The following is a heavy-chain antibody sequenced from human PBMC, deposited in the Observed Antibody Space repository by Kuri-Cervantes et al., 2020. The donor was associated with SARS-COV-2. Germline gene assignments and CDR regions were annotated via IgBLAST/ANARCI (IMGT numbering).Heavy chain of an antibody. CDR1: GYSISSGYY. D-gene: IGHD7-27*01. CDR3: ARDRLGRYYFDY. Sequence: SQTLSLTCAVSGYSISSGYYWGWIRQPPGKGLEWIGYIYYSGSTNYNPSLKSRVTISVDTSKNQFSLKLSSVTAADTAVYYCARDRLGRYYFDYWGQGTLVTVSS. J-gene: IGHJ4*02. CDR2: IYYSGST. V-gene: IGHV4-38-2*02.